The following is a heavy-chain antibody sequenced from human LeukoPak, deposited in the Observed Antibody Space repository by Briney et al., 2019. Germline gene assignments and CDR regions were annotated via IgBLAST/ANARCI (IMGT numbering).Heavy chain of an antibody. D-gene: IGHD6-6*01. V-gene: IGHV3-21*01. Sequence: GGSLRLSCAASGITFSAYSLNWIRQAPGKGLEWVATITGDSTYISHADSVKGRFIISRDNAKNSVYLQMNSLRAEDTAVYYCARGLSGYASSLGYWGQGTLVTVSA. CDR3: ARGLSGYASSLGY. CDR1: GITFSAYS. CDR2: ITGDSTYI. J-gene: IGHJ4*02.